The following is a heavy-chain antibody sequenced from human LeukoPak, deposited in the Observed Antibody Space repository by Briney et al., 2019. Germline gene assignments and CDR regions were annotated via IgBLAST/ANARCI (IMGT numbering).Heavy chain of an antibody. CDR3: ARSPQLLWFDP. V-gene: IGHV4-4*07. J-gene: IGHJ5*02. CDR2: LYTSGST. CDR1: GGSISDYN. D-gene: IGHD6-6*01. Sequence: SETLSLTCTVSGGSISDYNWSWVRQPAGKGLEWIGRLYTSGSTNYSPSLKSRITMSVDTSKNQFSLKLSSVTAADTAVYYCARSPQLLWFDPWGQGTLVTVSS.